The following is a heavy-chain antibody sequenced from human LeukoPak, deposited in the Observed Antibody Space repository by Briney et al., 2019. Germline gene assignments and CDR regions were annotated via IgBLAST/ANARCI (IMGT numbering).Heavy chain of an antibody. CDR1: GGSITSYY. D-gene: IGHD6-13*01. CDR3: ARGRYSSSWYFSDDY. J-gene: IGHJ4*02. Sequence: SETLSLTCTFSGGSITSYYWSWIRQPAGKGLEWIGRIYTSGSTNYNPSLKSRVTMSVDTSKNQFSLKLSSVTAADTAVYYCARGRYSSSWYFSDDYWGQGTLVTVSS. V-gene: IGHV4-4*07. CDR2: IYTSGST.